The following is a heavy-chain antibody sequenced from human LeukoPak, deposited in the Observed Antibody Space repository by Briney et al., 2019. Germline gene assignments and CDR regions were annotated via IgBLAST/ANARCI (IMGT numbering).Heavy chain of an antibody. Sequence: ASVKVSFKASGYTFTSYGISWVRQAPGQGLEWMGWISAYNGNTNYAQKLQGRVTMTTDTSTSTAYMELRSLRSDDTAVYYCARVIFGDYYYDSSGYPDYWGQGTLVTVSS. CDR1: GYTFTSYG. CDR2: ISAYNGNT. D-gene: IGHD3-22*01. J-gene: IGHJ4*02. V-gene: IGHV1-18*01. CDR3: ARVIFGDYYYDSSGYPDY.